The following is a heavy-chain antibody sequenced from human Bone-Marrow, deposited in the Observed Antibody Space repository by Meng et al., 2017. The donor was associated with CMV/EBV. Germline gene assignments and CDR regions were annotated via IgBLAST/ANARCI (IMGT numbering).Heavy chain of an antibody. Sequence: SETLSLTCTVSGGSISSYYWSWIRQPPGKGLEWIGYIYYSGSTNYNPSLKSRVTISVDTSKNRFSLKLSSVTAADTAVYYCARAYCSSTSCYGPNWFDPWGQGTLVTVSS. CDR2: IYYSGST. CDR3: ARAYCSSTSCYGPNWFDP. D-gene: IGHD2-2*01. J-gene: IGHJ5*02. CDR1: GGSISSYY. V-gene: IGHV4-59*01.